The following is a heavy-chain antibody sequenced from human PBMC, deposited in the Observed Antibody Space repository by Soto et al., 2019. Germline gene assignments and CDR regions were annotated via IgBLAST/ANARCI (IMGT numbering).Heavy chain of an antibody. D-gene: IGHD1-26*01. CDR2: IRSKAYGGTT. CDR1: GFTFGDYA. Sequence: GGSLRLSCTASGFTFGDYAMSWFRQAPGKGLEWVGFIRSKAYGGTTEYAASVKGRFTISRDDSKSIAYLQMNSLKTEDTAVYYCTRDGYRGTTKNFDYWGQGTLVTVSS. J-gene: IGHJ4*02. CDR3: TRDGYRGTTKNFDY. V-gene: IGHV3-49*03.